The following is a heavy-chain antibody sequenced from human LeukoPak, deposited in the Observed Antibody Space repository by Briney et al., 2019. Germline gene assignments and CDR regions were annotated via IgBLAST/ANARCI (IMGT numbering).Heavy chain of an antibody. CDR3: ARVSRYYDILTGYYRSYYYYGMDV. J-gene: IGHJ6*04. Sequence: SVKVSCKASGGTFSSYAISWVRQAPGQGLEWMGGIIPIFGTANYAQKFQGRVTITADESTSTAYMELSSLRSEDAAVYYCARVSRYYDILTGYYRSYYYYGMDVWGKGTTVTVSS. D-gene: IGHD3-9*01. CDR2: IIPIFGTA. CDR1: GGTFSSYA. V-gene: IGHV1-69*01.